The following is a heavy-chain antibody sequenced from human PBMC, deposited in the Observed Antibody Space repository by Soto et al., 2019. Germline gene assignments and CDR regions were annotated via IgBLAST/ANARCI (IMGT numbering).Heavy chain of an antibody. J-gene: IGHJ6*02. CDR2: INPIFGTA. D-gene: IGHD2-21*01. CDR1: GGTFSSYA. CDR3: ASSPRLKYSGYYGMDV. V-gene: IGHV1-69*01. Sequence: QVQLVQSGAEVKKPGSSVKVSCKASGGTFSSYAISWVRQAPGQGLEWMGGINPIFGTANYAQKFQGRVTITADESTSTAYMELSSLRSEDTAVYYCASSPRLKYSGYYGMDVWGQGTTVTVSS.